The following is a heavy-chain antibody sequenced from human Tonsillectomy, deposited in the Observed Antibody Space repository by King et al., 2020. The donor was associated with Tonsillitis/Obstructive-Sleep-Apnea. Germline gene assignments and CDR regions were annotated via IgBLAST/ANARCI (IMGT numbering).Heavy chain of an antibody. D-gene: IGHD2-2*01. V-gene: IGHV4-39*01. CDR3: ASTSRCSSTSCFAFDI. J-gene: IGHJ3*02. CDR1: GGSISSSSYY. CDR2: IYYSGST. Sequence: LQLQESGPGLVKPSETLSLTCTVSGGSISSSSYYWGWIRQPPGKGLEWIGSIYYSGSTYYNPSLKSRVTISVDTSKNQFSLKLSSVTAADTAVYYCASTSRCSSTSCFAFDIWGQGTMVTVSS.